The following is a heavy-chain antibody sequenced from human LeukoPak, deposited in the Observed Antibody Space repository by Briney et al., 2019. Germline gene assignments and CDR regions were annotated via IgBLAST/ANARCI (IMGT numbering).Heavy chain of an antibody. CDR3: AKGKYSSGGVPDY. D-gene: IGHD6-19*01. Sequence: HSGGSLRLSCAASGFTFSSHAMNWVRQAPGKGLEWVSSISGGGESTYYADSVKGRFTVSRDNSKNTLYLQINSLRGEDTAVYYCAKGKYSSGGVPDYWGQGTLVTVSS. CDR1: GFTFSSHA. CDR2: ISGGGEST. J-gene: IGHJ4*02. V-gene: IGHV3-23*01.